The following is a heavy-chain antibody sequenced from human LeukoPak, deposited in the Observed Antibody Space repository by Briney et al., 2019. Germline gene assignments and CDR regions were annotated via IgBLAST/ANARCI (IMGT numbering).Heavy chain of an antibody. CDR3: ARDYYDGVFDY. V-gene: IGHV4-38-2*02. CDR2: LYHSGNT. Sequence: PSETLSLTCIVSGYSISSGYYWGWIRQPPGKGLEWIGSLYHSGNTYYNPSLKSRVTISVDTSKNQFSLKLSSVTAADTAVYYCARDYYDGVFDYWGQGTLVTVSS. J-gene: IGHJ4*02. D-gene: IGHD3-22*01. CDR1: GYSISSGYY.